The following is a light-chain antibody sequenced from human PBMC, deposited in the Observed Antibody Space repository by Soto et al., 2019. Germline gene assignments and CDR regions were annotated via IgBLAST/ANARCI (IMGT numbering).Light chain of an antibody. CDR1: QSLSSTY. CDR2: GSS. V-gene: IGKV3-20*01. J-gene: IGKJ1*01. Sequence: EIVLTQSPGTLSLSPGERATLSCRASQSLSSTYLAWYQQKPGQAPRLLIYGSSNRATGIPDRFSGSGSGTDFTLTINRLEPEDFAVYSCQQYGSSPLTFGQGTKV. CDR3: QQYGSSPLT.